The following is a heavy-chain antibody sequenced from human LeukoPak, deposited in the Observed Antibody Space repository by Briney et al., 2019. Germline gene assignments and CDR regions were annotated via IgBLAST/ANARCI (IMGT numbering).Heavy chain of an antibody. CDR3: ARARSSYGYGDAFDI. D-gene: IGHD5-18*01. CDR1: GFTFSSYE. V-gene: IGHV3-48*03. CDR2: ISSSGSTI. J-gene: IGHJ3*02. Sequence: GGSLRLSCAASGFTFSSYEMNWDRQAPGKGLEWVSYISSSGSTIYYADSVKGRFTISRDNSKNTLYLQMNSLRAEDTAVYYCARARSSYGYGDAFDIWGQGTMVTVSS.